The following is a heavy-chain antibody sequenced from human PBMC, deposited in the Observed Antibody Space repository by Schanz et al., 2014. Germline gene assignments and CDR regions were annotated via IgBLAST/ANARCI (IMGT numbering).Heavy chain of an antibody. J-gene: IGHJ6*02. CDR1: GFTVSSNY. V-gene: IGHV3-66*01. CDR2: IYSAGNT. CDR3: ARVRAYDYGAEAHGMDV. Sequence: EVQLVESGGDLVQPGGSLRLSCAASGFTVSSNYMTWVRQAPGKGLEWVSVIYSAGNTYYADSVKGRFTISRDNPKNTLFLQMNSLRAEDTAVYYCARVRAYDYGAEAHGMDVWGQGTTVTVSS. D-gene: IGHD4-17*01.